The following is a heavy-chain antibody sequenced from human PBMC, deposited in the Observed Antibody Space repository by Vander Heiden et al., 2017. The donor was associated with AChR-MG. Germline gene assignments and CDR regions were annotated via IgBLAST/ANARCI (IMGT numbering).Heavy chain of an antibody. CDR3: ARGGVGYDSSGGGVY. D-gene: IGHD3-22*01. V-gene: IGHV1-8*01. CDR2: MNPNSGNT. J-gene: IGHJ4*02. CDR1: GYTFPSYD. Sequence: QVQLVQSGAEVKKPGASVKVSCKASGYTFPSYDINWVRQATGQGVEGMGWMNPNSGNTGYAQKFQGRVTMTRNTSISTAYMGLSSLRSEDTAVYYWARGGVGYDSSGGGVYWGQGTLVTVSS.